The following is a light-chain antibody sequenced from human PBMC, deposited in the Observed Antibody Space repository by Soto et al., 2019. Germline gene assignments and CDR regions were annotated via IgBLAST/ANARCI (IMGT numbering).Light chain of an antibody. CDR2: EVS. CDR3: SSYTSTMTNV. V-gene: IGLV2-8*01. J-gene: IGLJ1*01. Sequence: QSALTQPPSASGSPGQSVTISCTGTSSDVGGYNYVSWYQQHPGKAPKLMIYEVSKRPSGVPDRLSGSKSGNTASLTVSGLQVEDEADYFCSSYTSTMTNVFGSGTKLTVL. CDR1: SSDVGGYNY.